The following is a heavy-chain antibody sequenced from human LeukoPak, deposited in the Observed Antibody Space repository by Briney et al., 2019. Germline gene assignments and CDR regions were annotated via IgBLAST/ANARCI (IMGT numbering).Heavy chain of an antibody. J-gene: IGHJ5*02. V-gene: IGHV3-21*01. CDR1: GFTFSNYW. CDR3: ARDGT. D-gene: IGHD1-26*01. Sequence: GGSLRLSCAASGFTFSNYWMHWVRQAPGKGLEWVSFISASSASIYYADSVRGRFTISRDNAKNSLYLHMNSLRAEDTAVYYCARDGTWGPGTLVSVS. CDR2: ISASSASI.